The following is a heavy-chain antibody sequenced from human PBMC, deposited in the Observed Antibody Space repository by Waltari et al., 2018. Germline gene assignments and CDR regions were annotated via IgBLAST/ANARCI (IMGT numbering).Heavy chain of an antibody. CDR2: IKHSGST. CDR1: GGSFSGYY. V-gene: IGHV4-34*01. Sequence: QVQLQQWGAGLLKPSETLSLTCAVYGGSFSGYYWSWIRQPPGKGLEWIGEIKHSGSTNYNPSLKSRVTISVDTSKNQFSLKLSSVTAADTAVYYCARARGMDVWGQGTTVTVSS. D-gene: IGHD6-6*01. CDR3: ARARGMDV. J-gene: IGHJ6*02.